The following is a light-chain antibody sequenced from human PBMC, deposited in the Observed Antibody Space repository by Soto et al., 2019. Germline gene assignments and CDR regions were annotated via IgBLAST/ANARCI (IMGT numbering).Light chain of an antibody. CDR1: QSALYSSNNKNY. CDR2: WAS. V-gene: IGKV4-1*01. J-gene: IGKJ2*01. CDR3: QQYESTPPT. Sequence: DIVMTQSPDSLAVSLGERATINCKSSQSALYSSNNKNYLAWYQQRPGQPPKLLIYWASTRESGVPDRFSGSGSGTDFTLTITSLQAEDAAVYYCQQYESTPPTFGQGTKLEIK.